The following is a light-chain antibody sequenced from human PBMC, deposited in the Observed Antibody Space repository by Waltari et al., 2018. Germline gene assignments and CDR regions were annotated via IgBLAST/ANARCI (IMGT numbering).Light chain of an antibody. CDR1: HGISDN. J-gene: IGKJ5*01. CDR3: QQYNRWPPIT. V-gene: IGKV3-15*01. CDR2: GAF. Sequence: VMTQPPATLSVSRGQTATLSCRASHGISDNLAWYQQKPGQAPRLLIYGAFTRATGIPARFTGSGSGTEFTLTINSLQSEDSAVYYCQQYNRWPPITFGQGTRLEIK.